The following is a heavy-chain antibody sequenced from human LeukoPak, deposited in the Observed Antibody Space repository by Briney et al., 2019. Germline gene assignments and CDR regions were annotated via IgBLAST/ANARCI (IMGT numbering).Heavy chain of an antibody. Sequence: PGGSLRLSSAASGFTVSSNYMSWVRQAPGKGLEWVSVIYSGGSTYYADSVKGRFTISRDNSKNTLYLQMNSLRAEDTAVYYCARDNRRSNGGFDPWGQGTLVTVSS. CDR2: IYSGGST. V-gene: IGHV3-53*01. CDR1: GFTVSSNY. CDR3: ARDNRRSNGGFDP. D-gene: IGHD1-14*01. J-gene: IGHJ5*02.